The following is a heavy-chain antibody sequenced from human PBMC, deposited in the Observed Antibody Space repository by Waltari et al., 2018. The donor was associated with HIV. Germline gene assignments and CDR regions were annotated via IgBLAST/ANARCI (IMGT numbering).Heavy chain of an antibody. CDR3: AREGKEDYDFWSGYFFGMDV. CDR2: IYTSGST. Sequence: QVQLQESGPGLVKPSQTLSLTCPVSGGSISSGSYYWSWIRQPAGKGLEWIGRIYTSGSTNYNPSLKSRVTISVDTSKNQFSLKLSSVTAADTAVYYCAREGKEDYDFWSGYFFGMDVWAKGPRSPSP. V-gene: IGHV4-61*02. D-gene: IGHD3-3*01. J-gene: IGHJ6*02. CDR1: GGSISSGSYY.